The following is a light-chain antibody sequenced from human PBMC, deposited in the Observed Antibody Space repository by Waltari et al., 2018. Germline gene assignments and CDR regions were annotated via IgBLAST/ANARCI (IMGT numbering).Light chain of an antibody. CDR1: QSLLHANGKNY. CDR2: LGS. CDR3: MQALMTPNT. Sequence: EIVMTQSPLSLPVTPGEPASISCRSSQSLLHANGKNYVDWYVLKPGQSPRLLISLGSNRASGVPDRFIGIGSDTDVTRRISRVEAEDFGVYYCMQALMTPNTFGQGTKLEI. V-gene: IGKV2-28*01. J-gene: IGKJ2*01.